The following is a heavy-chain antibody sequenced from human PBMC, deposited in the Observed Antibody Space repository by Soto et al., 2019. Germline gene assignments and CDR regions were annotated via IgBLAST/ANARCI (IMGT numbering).Heavy chain of an antibody. J-gene: IGHJ6*03. D-gene: IGHD2-2*01. CDR2: INHSGST. CDR3: ARGIVVVPAAIWSSYYYYYMDV. V-gene: IGHV4-34*01. Sequence: QVQLQQWGAGLLKPSETLSLTCAVYGGSFSGYYWSWIRQPPGKGLEWIGEINHSGSTNYNPALKSRVSISVDTSKNQVSMKLSSVTAADTAVYYCARGIVVVPAAIWSSYYYYYMDVWGKGTTVTVSS. CDR1: GGSFSGYY.